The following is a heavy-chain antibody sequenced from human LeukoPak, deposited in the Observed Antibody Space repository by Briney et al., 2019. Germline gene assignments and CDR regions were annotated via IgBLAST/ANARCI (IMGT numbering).Heavy chain of an antibody. V-gene: IGHV3-74*03. CDR3: ATGGSSGWYHFEY. CDR1: GFTFTSYW. CDR2: INSDGSTT. J-gene: IGHJ4*02. D-gene: IGHD6-13*01. Sequence: GGSLRLSCAAAGFTFTSYWMHWVRQAPGKGLVWVSLINSDGSTTKYADSVKGRFTMSRDNAKNTLYLEMNSLRGEDTAVYYCATGGSSGWYHFEYWGQGTLVTVSS.